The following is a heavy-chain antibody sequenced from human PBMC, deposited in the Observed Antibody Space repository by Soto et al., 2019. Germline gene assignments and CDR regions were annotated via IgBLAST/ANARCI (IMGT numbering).Heavy chain of an antibody. V-gene: IGHV4-31*03. Sequence: QVQLQESGPGLVKPSQTLSLTCTVSVASISSGGYYWSWIRQHPGEGLEWIGYIYYSGSTSYNPSLKSRVTLSVDTSKNQFALKLRSVTDADTAVYYCARESKYDTSGYPPWFAPWGQGTLVTVSS. D-gene: IGHD3-22*01. CDR2: IYYSGST. CDR3: ARESKYDTSGYPPWFAP. CDR1: VASISSGGYY. J-gene: IGHJ5*02.